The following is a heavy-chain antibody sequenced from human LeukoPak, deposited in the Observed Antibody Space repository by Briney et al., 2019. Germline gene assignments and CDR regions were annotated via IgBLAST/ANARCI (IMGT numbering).Heavy chain of an antibody. J-gene: IGHJ6*02. CDR1: GFTFSSYW. D-gene: IGHD3-22*01. CDR3: TTGDYYDSSGGTRNYYYYYGMDV. Sequence: PGGSLRLSCAASGFTFSSYWMSWVRQAPGKGLEWVGRIKSKTDGGTTDYAAPVKGRFTISRDDSKNTLYLQMNSLKTEDTAVYYCTTGDYYDSSGGTRNYYYYYGMDVWGQGTTVTVSS. V-gene: IGHV3-15*01. CDR2: IKSKTDGGTT.